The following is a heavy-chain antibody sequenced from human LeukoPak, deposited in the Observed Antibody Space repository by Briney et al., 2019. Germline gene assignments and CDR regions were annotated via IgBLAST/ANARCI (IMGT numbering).Heavy chain of an antibody. Sequence: GGSLRLSCAASGFTFRSYAMHWVRQAPGKGLEWVVVISYDGSNKYYADSVKGRFTISRDNSKNTLYLQMNSLRAEDTAVYYCAREPIVVVPAAISPRGFDYWGQGTLVTVSS. CDR1: GFTFRSYA. D-gene: IGHD2-2*02. CDR3: AREPIVVVPAAISPRGFDY. CDR2: ISYDGSNK. V-gene: IGHV3-30-3*01. J-gene: IGHJ4*02.